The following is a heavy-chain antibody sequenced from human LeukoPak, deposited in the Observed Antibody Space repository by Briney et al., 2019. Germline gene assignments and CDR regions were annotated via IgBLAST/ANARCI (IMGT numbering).Heavy chain of an antibody. V-gene: IGHV1-69*05. Sequence: SVKVSCKASGGTFSSYAISWVRQAPGQGLEWMGGIIPIFGTANYAQKFQGRGTITTDASTSTSYMELSSMRSEDTAVYYCARGPYCGGDCYQYYFDYWGQGTLVTVSS. D-gene: IGHD2-21*02. J-gene: IGHJ4*02. CDR2: IIPIFGTA. CDR1: GGTFSSYA. CDR3: ARGPYCGGDCYQYYFDY.